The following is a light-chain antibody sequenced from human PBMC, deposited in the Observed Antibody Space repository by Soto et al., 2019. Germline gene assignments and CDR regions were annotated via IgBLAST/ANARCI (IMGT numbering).Light chain of an antibody. J-gene: IGLJ1*01. Sequence: QSVLTQPPSVSAAPGQKVTISCSGSSSNIGSNSVSWYQQLPGAAPKLLISDNDKRPSGIPDRFSGSKSGPSGTLGITGLQTGDEADYYCASWDTSLRAGVFGAGTKVTVL. CDR2: DND. CDR3: ASWDTSLRAGV. V-gene: IGLV1-51*01. CDR1: SSNIGSNS.